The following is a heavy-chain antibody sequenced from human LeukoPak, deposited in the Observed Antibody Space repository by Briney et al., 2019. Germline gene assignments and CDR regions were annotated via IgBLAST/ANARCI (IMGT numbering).Heavy chain of an antibody. CDR3: ARGRRFLEWLPTSYYYYGMDV. CDR1: GGSISSGGYY. D-gene: IGHD3-3*01. V-gene: IGHV4-31*03. Sequence: SETLSLTCTVSGGSISSGGYYWSWIRQHPGKGLEWIGYIYYSGSTYYNPSLKSRVTISVDTSKNQFSLKLSSVTAADTAVYYCARGRRFLEWLPTSYYYYGMDVWGQGTTVTVSS. J-gene: IGHJ6*02. CDR2: IYYSGST.